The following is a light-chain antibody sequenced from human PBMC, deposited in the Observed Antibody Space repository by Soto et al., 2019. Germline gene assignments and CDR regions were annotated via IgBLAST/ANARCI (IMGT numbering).Light chain of an antibody. J-gene: IGKJ5*01. CDR1: QSVSSY. Sequence: DIQVTQSPSSLSASVGDRVTITCRASQSVSSYLNWYQQKPGKAPKLLIYAASTLQSGVPSRFSGSGSGTDFTLTISNLQSEDFVIYYCQQSYSAPITFGQGTRLEIK. CDR2: AAS. CDR3: QQSYSAPIT. V-gene: IGKV1-39*01.